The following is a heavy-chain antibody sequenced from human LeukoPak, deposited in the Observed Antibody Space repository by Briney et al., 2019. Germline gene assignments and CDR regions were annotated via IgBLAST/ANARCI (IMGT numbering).Heavy chain of an antibody. D-gene: IGHD3-10*01. J-gene: IGHJ6*04. V-gene: IGHV4-59*01. CDR2: IYYSGTT. CDR1: GGSMDSFY. CDR3: ARLARLTLIRGVTGYHSLDV. Sequence: SETLSLTCTVSGGSMDSFYWSWIRQSPGGGLEWIGYIYYSGTTNYKPSLRGRLIISVDTSKNQFSLNLISVTAADTAVYYCARLARLTLIRGVTGYHSLDVWGKGTKVTVSS.